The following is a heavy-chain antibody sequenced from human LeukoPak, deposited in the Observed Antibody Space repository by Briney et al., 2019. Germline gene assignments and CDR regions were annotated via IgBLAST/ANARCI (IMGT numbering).Heavy chain of an antibody. Sequence: ASVKVSCKASGCTFTGYYMRWVRQAPGQGLEWMGWINPNSGGTNYTQKFQGRVTMTRDTSIRTAYMELSRLRSDDTAVYYCARHFGTADNFDYWGQGTLLIVSS. J-gene: IGHJ4*02. D-gene: IGHD2-21*02. CDR2: INPNSGGT. V-gene: IGHV1-2*02. CDR3: ARHFGTADNFDY. CDR1: GCTFTGYY.